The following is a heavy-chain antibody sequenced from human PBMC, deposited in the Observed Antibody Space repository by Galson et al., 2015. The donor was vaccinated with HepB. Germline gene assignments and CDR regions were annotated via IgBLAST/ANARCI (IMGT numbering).Heavy chain of an antibody. J-gene: IGHJ4*02. CDR1: GFTFSSYA. D-gene: IGHD3-10*01. V-gene: IGHV3-64*01. Sequence: SLRLSCAASGFTFSSYAMHWVRQAPGKGLEYASAISSNGGSTYYASSVKGRFTISRDNSKNTLHLQMGSLRAEDMAVYYCARAVRGVADYWGQGTLVTVSS. CDR3: ARAVRGVADY. CDR2: ISSNGGST.